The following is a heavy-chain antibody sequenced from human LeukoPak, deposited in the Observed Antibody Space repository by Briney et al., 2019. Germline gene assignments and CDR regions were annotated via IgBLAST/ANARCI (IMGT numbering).Heavy chain of an antibody. CDR2: ISSSSSYI. CDR3: ARGGDGSGSPLYYYYYYGMDV. J-gene: IGHJ6*02. Sequence: PGRSLRLSCAASGFTFSSYAIHWVRQAPGKGLEWVSSISSSSSYIYYADSVKGRFTISRDNAKNSLYLQMNSLRAEDTAVYYCARGGDGSGSPLYYYYYYGMDVWGQGTTVTVSS. D-gene: IGHD3-10*01. V-gene: IGHV3-21*01. CDR1: GFTFSSYA.